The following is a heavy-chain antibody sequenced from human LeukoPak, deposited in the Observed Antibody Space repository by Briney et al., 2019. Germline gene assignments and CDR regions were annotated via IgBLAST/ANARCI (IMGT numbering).Heavy chain of an antibody. CDR1: GFTFSIYG. CDR3: ARDSRIAAAGVFDY. J-gene: IGHJ4*02. CDR2: IWYDGSNK. Sequence: GGSLRLSCAPSGFTFSIYGMHWVRQDPRKGREWVAVIWYDGSNKYYADSAKGRFTISRENSKNTLYLQMNSLRAEDTAVYYCARDSRIAAAGVFDYWGQGTLVTVSS. D-gene: IGHD6-13*01. V-gene: IGHV3-33*01.